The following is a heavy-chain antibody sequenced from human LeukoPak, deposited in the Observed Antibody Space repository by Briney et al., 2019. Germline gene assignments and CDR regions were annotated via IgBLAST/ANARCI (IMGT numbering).Heavy chain of an antibody. D-gene: IGHD3-16*01. V-gene: IGHV1-8*01. CDR1: GYTFTSYD. CDR2: MNPNSGNT. CDR3: TRGSQAGSVLQELDY. Sequence: GASVKVSRKASGYTFTSYDMNWVRQAPGQGLEWMGWMNPNSGNTGYAQKFQGKVTMTRSTSINTAYMEVSSLTSEDTAMYYCTRGSQAGSVLQELDYWGQGTPVTVSS. J-gene: IGHJ4*02.